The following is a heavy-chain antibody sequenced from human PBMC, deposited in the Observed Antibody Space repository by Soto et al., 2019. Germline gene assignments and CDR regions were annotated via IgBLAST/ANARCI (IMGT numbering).Heavy chain of an antibody. CDR2: IKQDGSEK. D-gene: IGHD2-15*01. Sequence: GGSLRLSCAASGFTFSSYWMSWVRQAPGKGLEWVANIKQDGSEKYFVDSVKGRFTIYRDNAKNSLYLQMNSLRAEDTAVYYCATGLLLGYCSGGSCPSPNDYWGQGTLVTVSS. CDR3: ATGLLLGYCSGGSCPSPNDY. V-gene: IGHV3-7*05. CDR1: GFTFSSYW. J-gene: IGHJ4*02.